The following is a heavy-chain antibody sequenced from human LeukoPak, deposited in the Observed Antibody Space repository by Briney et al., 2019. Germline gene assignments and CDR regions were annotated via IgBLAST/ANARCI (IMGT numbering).Heavy chain of an antibody. CDR2: ISPSAGST. CDR1: GYTFTSYY. V-gene: IGHV1-46*01. J-gene: IGHJ4*02. D-gene: IGHD6-13*01. Sequence: GASVKVSCKASGYTFTSYYVHWVRQAPGQGPDYMGIISPSAGSTNYAQKFQGRITMTRDTSTSTVYMELSSLVSEDTAVYYCAKSFGYSRSWFDNWGQGTLVTVSS. CDR3: AKSFGYSRSWFDN.